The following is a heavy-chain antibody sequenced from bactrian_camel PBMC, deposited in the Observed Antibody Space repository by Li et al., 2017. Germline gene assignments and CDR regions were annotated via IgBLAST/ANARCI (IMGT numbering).Heavy chain of an antibody. CDR1: TLTFSGWS. Sequence: HVQLVESGGGSVQAGGSLTLSCAVSTLTFSGWSMGWFRQAPGQEREGVAATDVGGRTTYADSVKGRFIISKDNSKATVYQQMTSLKPEDTAMYYCKVDGRCGGYYGQGTQVTVS. CDR3: KVDGRCGGY. D-gene: IGHD5*01. CDR2: TDVGGRT. J-gene: IGHJ4*01. V-gene: IGHV3S53*01.